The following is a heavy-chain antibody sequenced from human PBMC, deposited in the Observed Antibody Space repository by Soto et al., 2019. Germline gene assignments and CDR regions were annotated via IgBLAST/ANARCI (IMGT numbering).Heavy chain of an antibody. CDR2: IYYSGST. Sequence: PSETLSLTCTVSGGSISSGGYYWSWIRQHPGKGLEWIGYIYYSGSTYYNPSLKSRVTISVDTSKNQFSLKLSSVTAADTAVYYCARERRGYGYGYPFDYWGQGTLVTVS. CDR3: ARERRGYGYGYPFDY. CDR1: GGSISSGGYY. D-gene: IGHD5-18*01. J-gene: IGHJ4*02. V-gene: IGHV4-31*03.